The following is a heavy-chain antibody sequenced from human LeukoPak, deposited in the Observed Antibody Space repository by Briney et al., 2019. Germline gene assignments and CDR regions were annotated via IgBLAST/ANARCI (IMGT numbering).Heavy chain of an antibody. D-gene: IGHD6-19*01. CDR3: ARSDLSSGWYYFDY. V-gene: IGHV4-59*08. CDR1: GGSISGHY. CDR2: IYYSGNT. J-gene: IGHJ4*02. Sequence: SETLSLTCTVSGGSISGHYWSWIRQPPGKGLECIGCIYYSGNTNYNPSLESRVTISVDTSKNQFSLKLSSVTAADTAVYYCARSDLSSGWYYFDYWGQGTLVTVSS.